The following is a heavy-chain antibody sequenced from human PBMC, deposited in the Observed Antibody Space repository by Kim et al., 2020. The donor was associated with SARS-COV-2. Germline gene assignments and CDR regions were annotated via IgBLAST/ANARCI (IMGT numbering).Heavy chain of an antibody. CDR3: ARRVERASGYYVMGNAFDI. J-gene: IGHJ3*02. CDR2: IIPIFGTA. V-gene: IGHV1-69*13. Sequence: SVKVSCKASGGTFSSYAISWVRQAPGQGLEWMGGIIPIFGTANYAQKFQGRVTITADESTSTAYMELSSLRSEDTAVYYCARRVERASGYYVMGNAFDIWGQGTMVTVSS. D-gene: IGHD3-10*02. CDR1: GGTFSSYA.